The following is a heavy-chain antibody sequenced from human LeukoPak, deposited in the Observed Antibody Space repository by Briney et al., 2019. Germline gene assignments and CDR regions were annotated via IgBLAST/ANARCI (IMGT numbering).Heavy chain of an antibody. CDR3: ARAFSGSYPNWFDP. J-gene: IGHJ5*02. CDR2: INWNGGST. CDR1: GFTFSDYY. D-gene: IGHD1-26*01. V-gene: IGHV3-20*04. Sequence: GGSLRLSCAASGFTFSDYYMSWVRQAPGKGLEWVSGINWNGGSTGYADSVKGRFTISRDNAKNSLYLQMNSLRAEDTALYYCARAFSGSYPNWFDPWGQGTLVTVSS.